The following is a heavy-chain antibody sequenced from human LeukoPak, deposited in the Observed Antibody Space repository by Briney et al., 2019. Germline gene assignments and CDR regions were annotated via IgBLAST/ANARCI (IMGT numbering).Heavy chain of an antibody. J-gene: IGHJ4*02. V-gene: IGHV1-2*02. D-gene: IGHD3-3*01. CDR1: GYTFTGYH. CDR3: ARVSSPLEWLTPYYFDY. CDR2: INSNSGGT. Sequence: ASVKVSCKASGYTFTGYHMHWVRQAPGQGLEWMGWINSNSGGTNYAQKFQGRVTMTRDTSISTAYMELSRLRSDDTAVYYCARVSSPLEWLTPYYFDYWGQGTLVTVSS.